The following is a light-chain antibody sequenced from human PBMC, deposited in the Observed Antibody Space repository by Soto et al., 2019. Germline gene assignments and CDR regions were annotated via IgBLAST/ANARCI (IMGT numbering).Light chain of an antibody. Sequence: QSVLTQPPSASGTPGQRVTISCSGSSSNIGSNAVNWYQQLPGTAPKLLIYRHNQRPSGVPDRFSGSKSGTSASLAISGLQSEDEGDYYCATWDDSRNGWPFGGGTKLTVL. CDR1: SSNIGSNA. J-gene: IGLJ2*01. CDR2: RHN. CDR3: ATWDDSRNGWP. V-gene: IGLV1-44*01.